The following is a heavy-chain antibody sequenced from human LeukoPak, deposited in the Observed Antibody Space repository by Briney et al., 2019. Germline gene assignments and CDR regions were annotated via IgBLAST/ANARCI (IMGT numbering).Heavy chain of an antibody. Sequence: SETLSLTCTVSGYFSTGYFSTYYYWGWIRQPPGKGLEWIASIRHDGHTYYNASLKSQVTISIDMSRNQFSPKFNSLTAADTAVYYCARQVATKGEWAFDVWGQGTMVTVSS. CDR3: ARQVATKGEWAFDV. J-gene: IGHJ3*01. D-gene: IGHD5-12*01. CDR2: IRHDGHT. V-gene: IGHV4-38-2*02. CDR1: GYFSTGYFSTYYY.